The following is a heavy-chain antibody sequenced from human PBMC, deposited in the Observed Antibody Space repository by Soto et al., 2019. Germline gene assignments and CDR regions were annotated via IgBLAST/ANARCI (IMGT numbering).Heavy chain of an antibody. CDR2: INTDGSTT. Sequence: EVQLVESGGGLVQPGGSLRLSCAASGFTFSRFWMHWFGKLQGKGLLWASRINTDGSTTTYADSVKGRFTISRDNAKNTLYLQMDSLRAEDTGVYYCTRDPGAYSSTWSFYFDSWGQGTLVTVSS. V-gene: IGHV3-74*01. D-gene: IGHD6-13*01. CDR1: GFTFSRFW. J-gene: IGHJ4*02. CDR3: TRDPGAYSSTWSFYFDS.